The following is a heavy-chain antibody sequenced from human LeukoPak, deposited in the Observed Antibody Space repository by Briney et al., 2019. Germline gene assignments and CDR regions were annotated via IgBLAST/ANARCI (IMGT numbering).Heavy chain of an antibody. V-gene: IGHV4-39*07. CDR3: ASLDYGGNSFRIDY. Sequence: ETLSLTCTVSGGSIRSSYYYWGWVRQPPGKGLEWIGEIYHSGSTNYNPSLKSRVTISVDKSKNQFSLKLSSVTAADTAVYYCASLDYGGNSFRIDYRGQGTLVTVSS. CDR1: GGSIRSSYYY. J-gene: IGHJ4*02. CDR2: IYHSGST. D-gene: IGHD4-23*01.